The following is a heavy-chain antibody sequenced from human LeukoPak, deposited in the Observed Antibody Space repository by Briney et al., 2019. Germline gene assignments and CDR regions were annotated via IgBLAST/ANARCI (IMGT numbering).Heavy chain of an antibody. CDR3: AKDDAWGRFQY. J-gene: IGHJ1*01. CDR2: ISPSGDIL. Sequence: GGSLRLSCAASGFTFSLYNMNWVRQAPGKGLEWVSGISPSGDILYYADSVKGQFTISRDNFKNTVYLQMNSLRGEDTAVYYCAKDDAWGRFQYWGQGTLVTVSS. CDR1: GFTFSLYN. V-gene: IGHV3-23*01. D-gene: IGHD3-16*01.